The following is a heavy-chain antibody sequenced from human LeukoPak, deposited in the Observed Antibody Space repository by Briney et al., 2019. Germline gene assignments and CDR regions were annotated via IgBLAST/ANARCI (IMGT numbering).Heavy chain of an antibody. CDR2: ITGSGSST. CDR1: GFTFSMYA. D-gene: IGHD3-10*01. J-gene: IGHJ4*02. V-gene: IGHV3-23*01. CDR3: AKSSLSMVRGVPYFDY. Sequence: PGGSLRHPCAASGFTFSMYAMSSVRQPPGEWLEWVSAITGSGSSTYYAGSVKGRFTISRDSSKHTLYLQMNSLRAEDTALYYCAKSSLSMVRGVPYFDYGGQGTLVTVSS.